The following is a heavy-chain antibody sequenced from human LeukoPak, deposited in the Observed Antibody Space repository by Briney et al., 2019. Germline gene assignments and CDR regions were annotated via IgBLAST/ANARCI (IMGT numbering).Heavy chain of an antibody. J-gene: IGHJ4*02. CDR2: ISRLSSYI. CDR3: VRRPYRSGFDF. D-gene: IGHD6-19*01. V-gene: IGHV3-21*06. Sequence: GGSLSLSCAASVFIFSNYNMNCVRHAPGKGREWVSSISRLSSYINYAGSVQGRFTISRDNAKNSLELHLSRLRPEDTALYYCVRRPYRSGFDFWGQGTLVTVPS. CDR1: VFIFSNYN.